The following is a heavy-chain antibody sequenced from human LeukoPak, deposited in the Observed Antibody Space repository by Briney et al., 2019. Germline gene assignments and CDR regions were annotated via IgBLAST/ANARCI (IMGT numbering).Heavy chain of an antibody. Sequence: GGSLRLSCAASGFTFSDYSMNWVRQAPGKGLEWVSYIDGSGDTIYYADSVKGRFTISRDNAKNSLDLQMNNLRDEDTAVYYCSRRFDCWGQGTLVTVSS. CDR2: IDGSGDTI. CDR3: SRRFDC. CDR1: GFTFSDYS. J-gene: IGHJ4*02. V-gene: IGHV3-48*02.